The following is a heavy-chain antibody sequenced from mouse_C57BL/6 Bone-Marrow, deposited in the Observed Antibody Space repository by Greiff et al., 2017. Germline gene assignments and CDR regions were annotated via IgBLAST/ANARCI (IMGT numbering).Heavy chain of an antibody. CDR3: ARNGYPYYYAMDY. V-gene: IGHV1-82*01. CDR1: GYAFSSSW. CDR2: IYPGDGDT. D-gene: IGHD2-2*01. Sequence: QVQLKQSGPELVKPGASVKISCKASGYAFSSSWMNWVKQRPGKGLEWIGRIYPGDGDTNYNGKFKGKATLTADKSSSTAYMQLSSLTSEDSAVYCCARNGYPYYYAMDYWGQGTSVTVSS. J-gene: IGHJ4*01.